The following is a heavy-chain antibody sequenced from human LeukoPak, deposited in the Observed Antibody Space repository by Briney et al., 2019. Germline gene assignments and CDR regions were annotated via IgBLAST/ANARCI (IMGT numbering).Heavy chain of an antibody. Sequence: SETLSLTCAVYGGSFSGYYWSWIRQPPGKGLEWIGEINHSGSTNYNPSLKSRVTISVDTSKNQFSLKLSSVTAADTAVYYCARLRRITMVRGLLYYYYYMDVWGKGTTVTASS. D-gene: IGHD3-10*01. CDR2: INHSGST. CDR3: ARLRRITMVRGLLYYYYYMDV. CDR1: GGSFSGYY. V-gene: IGHV4-34*01. J-gene: IGHJ6*03.